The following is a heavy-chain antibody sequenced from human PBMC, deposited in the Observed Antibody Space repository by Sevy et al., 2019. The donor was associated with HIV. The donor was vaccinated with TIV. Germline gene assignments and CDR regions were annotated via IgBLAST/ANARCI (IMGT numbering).Heavy chain of an antibody. J-gene: IGHJ5*02. CDR1: GGSFSGYY. V-gene: IGHV4-34*01. CDR2: INHSGST. Sequence: SETLSLTCAVYGGSFSGYYWSWIRQPPGKGLEWIGEINHSGSTNYNPSLKRRVTISVDTSKNQFSLKLSSVTAADTAVYYCARRVGKNWFDPWGQGTLVTVSS. CDR3: ARRVGKNWFDP.